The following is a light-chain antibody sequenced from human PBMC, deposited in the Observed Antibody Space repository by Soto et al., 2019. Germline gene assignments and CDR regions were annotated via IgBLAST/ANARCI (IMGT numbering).Light chain of an antibody. CDR3: QSYDSNLSGHVV. J-gene: IGLJ2*01. V-gene: IGLV1-40*01. Sequence: QSVLTQPPSVSGAPGQRVTISCTGSSSNIGTGYAVHWYQQLPGTAPKLLIYNNDNRPSGVPDRFSGSKSGTSASLAITGLQAEDEADYYCQSYDSNLSGHVVFCGGTKLTVL. CDR1: SSNIGTGYA. CDR2: NND.